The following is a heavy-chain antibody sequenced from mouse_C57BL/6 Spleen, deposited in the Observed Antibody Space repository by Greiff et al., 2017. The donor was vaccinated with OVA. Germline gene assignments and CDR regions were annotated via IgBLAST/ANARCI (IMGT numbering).Heavy chain of an antibody. V-gene: IGHV1-53*01. D-gene: IGHD2-2*01. Sequence: QVQLQQPGTELVKPGASVKLSCKASGYTFTSYWMHWVTQRPGQGLEWLGNINPSNGGTNNNEKFKSKATMTVDISYSTAYMQLSSLTSEDAAVYYCARRGVVTGVDYWGQGTTLTVSS. J-gene: IGHJ2*01. CDR1: GYTFTSYW. CDR2: INPSNGGT. CDR3: ARRGVVTGVDY.